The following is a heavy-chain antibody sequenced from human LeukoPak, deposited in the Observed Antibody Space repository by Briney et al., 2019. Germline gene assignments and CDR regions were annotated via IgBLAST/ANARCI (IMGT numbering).Heavy chain of an antibody. CDR2: INPNSGGT. CDR3: ARVGYSYGYVMNFDY. V-gene: IGHV1-2*06. Sequence: ASVKVSCKASGYTLTGYYMHWVRQAPGQGLEWMGRINPNSGGTNYAQKFQGRVTMTRDTSISTAYMELSRLRSDDTAVYYCARVGYSYGYVMNFDYWGQGTLVTVPS. D-gene: IGHD5-18*01. J-gene: IGHJ4*02. CDR1: GYTLTGYY.